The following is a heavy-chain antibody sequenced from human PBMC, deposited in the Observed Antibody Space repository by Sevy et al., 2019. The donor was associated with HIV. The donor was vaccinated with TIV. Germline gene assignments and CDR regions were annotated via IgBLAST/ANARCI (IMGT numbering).Heavy chain of an antibody. J-gene: IGHJ6*02. CDR3: TRVEGAADWGMDV. V-gene: IGHV3-49*04. CDR1: GFTFGDYA. Sequence: GGSLRLSCTASGFTFGDYAMSWVRQAPGKGLEWVGFIRSKAYGGTTEYAASVKGRFTISRDESKSIAYLQMNSLKTEDTAVYYCTRVEGAADWGMDVWGQGTTVTVSS. D-gene: IGHD1-26*01. CDR2: IRSKAYGGTT.